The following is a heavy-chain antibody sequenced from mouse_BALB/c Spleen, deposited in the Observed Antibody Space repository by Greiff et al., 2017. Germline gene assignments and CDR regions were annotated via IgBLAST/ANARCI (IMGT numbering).Heavy chain of an antibody. CDR1: GDSITSGY. CDR2: ISYSGST. Sequence: VQLQQSGPSLVKPSQTLSLTCSVTGDSITSGYWNWIRKFPGNKLEYMGYISYSGSTYYNPSLKSRISITRDTSKNQYYLQLNSVTTEDTATYYCARYGGYYDYYAMDYWGQGTSVTVSS. CDR3: ARYGGYYDYYAMDY. V-gene: IGHV3-8*02. D-gene: IGHD2-3*01. J-gene: IGHJ4*01.